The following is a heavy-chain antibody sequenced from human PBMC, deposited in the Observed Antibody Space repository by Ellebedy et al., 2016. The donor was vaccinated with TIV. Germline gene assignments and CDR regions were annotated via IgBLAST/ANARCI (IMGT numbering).Heavy chain of an antibody. D-gene: IGHD6-13*01. CDR3: ARNSVRDSSSWYVFDY. V-gene: IGHV2-70*04. CDR1: XXSLSPXGMR. CDR2: IDWDDDK. J-gene: IGHJ4*02. Sequence: SGPTLVKPTQTLTLPXTFSXXSLSPXGMRVXWIRQPPGKALEWLARIDWDDDKFYSTSLKTRLTISKDTSKNQVVLTMTNMDPVDTATYYRARNSVRDSSSWYVFDYWGQGTLVTVSS.